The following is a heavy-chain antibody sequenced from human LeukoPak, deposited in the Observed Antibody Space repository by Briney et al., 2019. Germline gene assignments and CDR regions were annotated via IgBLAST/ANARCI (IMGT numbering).Heavy chain of an antibody. CDR1: GGSISSYY. CDR3: AREDSIEGGLPGQH. J-gene: IGHJ1*01. Sequence: LETLSLTCTVSGGSISSYYWSWIRQPPGKGLEWIGYIYYSGSTNYNPSLKSRVTISVDTSKNQFSLKLSSVTAADTAVYYCAREDSIEGGLPGQHWGQGTLVTVSS. CDR2: IYYSGST. D-gene: IGHD4-11*01. V-gene: IGHV4-59*01.